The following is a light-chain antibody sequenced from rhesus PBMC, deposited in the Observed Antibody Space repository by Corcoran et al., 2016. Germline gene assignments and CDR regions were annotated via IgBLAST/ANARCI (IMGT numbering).Light chain of an antibody. CDR1: ENVNNY. V-gene: IGKV1-74*01. Sequence: DIQMTQSPSSLSASVGDRVTITCRTSENVNNYLNWYQQKPGKAPKLLIYKAYTLQSGDPSRFSGSGSGTDYTFTISSLQSEDVATYYCQHNYGTPYSFGQGTKVEIK. CDR3: QHNYGTPYS. CDR2: KAY. J-gene: IGKJ2*01.